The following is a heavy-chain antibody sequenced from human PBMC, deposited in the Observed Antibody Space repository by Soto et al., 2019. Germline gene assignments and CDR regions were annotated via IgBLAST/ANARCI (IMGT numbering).Heavy chain of an antibody. D-gene: IGHD4-17*01. CDR2: IYYSGST. Sequence: QVQLQESGPGLVKPSETLSLTCTVSGGSVSSGSYYWSWIRQPPGRGLEWIGYIYYSGSTNYNPSLKSRVKISVDTSKNQFSLKLSSVTAADTAVYYCANYPTTVTSDYWGQGTLVTVSS. J-gene: IGHJ4*02. V-gene: IGHV4-61*01. CDR1: GGSVSSGSYY. CDR3: ANYPTTVTSDY.